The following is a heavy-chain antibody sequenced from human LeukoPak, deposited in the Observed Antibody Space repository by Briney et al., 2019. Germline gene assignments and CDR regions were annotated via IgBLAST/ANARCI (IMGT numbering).Heavy chain of an antibody. CDR1: GYTFTSYG. D-gene: IGHD3-10*01. J-gene: IGHJ4*02. V-gene: IGHV1-69*13. CDR3: AAGRRLGELFFDY. CDR2: INPIFNIL. Sequence: ASVKVSCKASGYTFTSYGISWVRQAPGQGLEWLGGINPIFNILNYAQKFRGRVTITADESTNTAYMDMSSLKYDDTAVYYCAAGRRLGELFFDYWGQGALVTVSS.